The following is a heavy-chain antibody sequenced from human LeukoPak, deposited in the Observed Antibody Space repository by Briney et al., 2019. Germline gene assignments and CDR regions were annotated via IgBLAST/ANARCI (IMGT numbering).Heavy chain of an antibody. CDR2: LNPSGGSA. CDR3: ASVYKNAMDV. J-gene: IGHJ6*02. D-gene: IGHD5-24*01. V-gene: IGHV1-46*01. CDR1: GYTVTNYY. Sequence: ASVKVSCKASGYTVTNYYMHWVRQAPGQGLEWMAILNPSGGSATYAQKFQGRATLTRATSTSTVYMELSSLRSEDTAVYYCASVYKNAMDVWGQGTTVIVSS.